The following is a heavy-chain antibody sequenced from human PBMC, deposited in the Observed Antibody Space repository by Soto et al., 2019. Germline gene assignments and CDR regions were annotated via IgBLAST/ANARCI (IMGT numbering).Heavy chain of an antibody. CDR3: AREGGGSYYYFDV. D-gene: IGHD1-26*01. V-gene: IGHV3-30-3*01. CDR1: GFTFSSDT. J-gene: IGHJ4*02. Sequence: LILSCAASGFTFSSDTMHWVRQAPGKGLEWVAVISYDGNNKYYADSVKGRLTISRDNSKDTLSLQMNSLRVEDTAVYYCAREGGGSYYYFDVWGQGTLVTVS. CDR2: ISYDGNNK.